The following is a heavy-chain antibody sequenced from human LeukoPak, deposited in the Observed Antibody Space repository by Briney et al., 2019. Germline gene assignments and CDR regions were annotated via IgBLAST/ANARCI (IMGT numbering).Heavy chain of an antibody. CDR2: ISSSGSTI. Sequence: GGSLRLSCAASGFTFSSYEMNWVRQAPGKGLEWVSYISSSGSTIYYADSVKGRFTISRDNAKNSLYLQMNSLRAEDTAVYYCAREMYSSSWYGNDAFDIWGQGTMVTVSS. CDR1: GFTFSSYE. D-gene: IGHD6-13*01. V-gene: IGHV3-48*03. J-gene: IGHJ3*02. CDR3: AREMYSSSWYGNDAFDI.